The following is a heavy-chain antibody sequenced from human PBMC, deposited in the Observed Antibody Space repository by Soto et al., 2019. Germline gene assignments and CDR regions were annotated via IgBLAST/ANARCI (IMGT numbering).Heavy chain of an antibody. CDR1: GYTFTGYY. CDR2: INPNSGGT. CDR3: AREEWELLRGAFDI. V-gene: IGHV1-2*02. J-gene: IGHJ3*02. D-gene: IGHD1-26*01. Sequence: ASVKVSCTASGYTFTGYYMHWVRQAPGQGLEWMGWINPNSGGTNYAQKFQGRVTMTRGTSISTAYMELSRLRSDDTAVYYCAREEWELLRGAFDIWGQGTMVTVSS.